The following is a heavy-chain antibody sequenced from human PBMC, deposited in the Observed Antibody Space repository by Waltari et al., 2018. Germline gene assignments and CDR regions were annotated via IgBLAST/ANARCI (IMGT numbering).Heavy chain of an antibody. CDR3: ARACSGGSCYGDY. D-gene: IGHD2-15*01. CDR1: GYSFTSYW. CDR2: IYLGDSDT. J-gene: IGHJ4*02. Sequence: EVQLVQSGAEVKKPGESLKISCKGSGYSFTSYWIGWVRQMPGKGLEGMGIIYLGDSDTRYSRSCQDQVTISADKSISTAYLQWSSLKASDTAMYYCARACSGGSCYGDYWGQGTLVTVSS. V-gene: IGHV5-51*03.